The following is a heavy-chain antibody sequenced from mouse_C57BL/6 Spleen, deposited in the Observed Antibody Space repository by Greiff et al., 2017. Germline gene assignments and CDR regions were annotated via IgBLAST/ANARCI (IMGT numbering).Heavy chain of an antibody. Sequence: EVKVVESGPELVKPGASVKISCKASGYSFTGYYMNWVKQSPEKSLEWIGEINPSTGGTTYNQKFKAQATLTVDKSSSTAYMQLKSLTSENSAVYYCARVPSYYGSSFFGCWGQGTLVTVSA. CDR3: ARVPSYYGSSFFGC. CDR1: GYSFTGYY. CDR2: INPSTGGT. J-gene: IGHJ3*01. V-gene: IGHV1-42*01. D-gene: IGHD1-1*01.